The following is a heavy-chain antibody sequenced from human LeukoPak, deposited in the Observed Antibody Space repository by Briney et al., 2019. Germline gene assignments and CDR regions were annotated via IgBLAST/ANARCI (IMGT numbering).Heavy chain of an antibody. Sequence: PSETLSLTCTVSGGSISSSSYYWGWIRQPPGKGLEWIGSIYYSGSTYYNPSLKSRVTISVDTSKNQFSLKLSSVTAADTAVYYCARGRTGTLDYWGQGTLVTVSS. CDR3: ARGRTGTLDY. CDR1: GGSISSSSYY. V-gene: IGHV4-39*07. J-gene: IGHJ4*02. CDR2: IYYSGST. D-gene: IGHD1-14*01.